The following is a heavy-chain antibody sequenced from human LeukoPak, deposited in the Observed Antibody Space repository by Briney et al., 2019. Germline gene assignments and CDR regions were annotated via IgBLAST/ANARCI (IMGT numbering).Heavy chain of an antibody. Sequence: GEFLKISCNGSGCSFTSYWIGWGRQMPGKGLEWMGSIYSGDSDTRYNPSFQGQVIISADKSNSTAYLQWSSLNASDTAVYYCARRSGYSSTWYSFAQFDYWGQGTLVTVSS. V-gene: IGHV5-51*01. D-gene: IGHD6-13*01. CDR1: GCSFTSYW. J-gene: IGHJ4*02. CDR2: IYSGDSDT. CDR3: ARRSGYSSTWYSFAQFDY.